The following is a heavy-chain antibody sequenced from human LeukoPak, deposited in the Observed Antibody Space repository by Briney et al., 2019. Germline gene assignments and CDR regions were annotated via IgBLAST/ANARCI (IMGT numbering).Heavy chain of an antibody. CDR1: GGSISSYY. V-gene: IGHV4-59*01. J-gene: IGHJ4*02. CDR3: ARVAGYSSSGYGWYYFDY. CDR2: IYYSGST. Sequence: SETLSLTCTVSGGSISSYYWSWIRQPPGQGLEWIGYIYYSGSTNYNPSLKSRVTISVDTSKSQFSLKLSSVTAADTAVYYCARVAGYSSSGYGWYYFDYWGQGTLVTVSS. D-gene: IGHD6-13*01.